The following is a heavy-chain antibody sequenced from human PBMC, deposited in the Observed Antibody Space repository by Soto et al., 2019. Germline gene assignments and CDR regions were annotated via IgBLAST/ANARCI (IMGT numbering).Heavy chain of an antibody. D-gene: IGHD3-16*01. J-gene: IGHJ5*02. V-gene: IGHV4-59*12. CDR2: IYYSGST. Sequence: SSETLSLTCAVYGGSFSGYYWSWIRQPPGKGLEWIGYIYYSGSTNYNPSLKSRVTISVDTSKNQFSLKLSSVTAADTAVYYCARSFRVHGDKWFDPWGQGTLVTVSS. CDR1: GGSFSGYY. CDR3: ARSFRVHGDKWFDP.